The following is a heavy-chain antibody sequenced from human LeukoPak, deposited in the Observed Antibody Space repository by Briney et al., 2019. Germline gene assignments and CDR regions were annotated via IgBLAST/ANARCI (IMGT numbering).Heavy chain of an antibody. CDR1: GFTFDDYA. V-gene: IGHV3-74*01. CDR2: IKTDGSRT. J-gene: IGHJ4*02. D-gene: IGHD6-13*01. CDR3: ARAIGSSWGKVDY. Sequence: PGGSLRLSCAASGFTFDDYAMHWVRQAPGKGLEWVSRIKTDGSRTNYADSVKGRFTISRGNAKNTVYLEMNSLRSEDTAVYYCARAIGSSWGKVDYWGQGTLVTVSS.